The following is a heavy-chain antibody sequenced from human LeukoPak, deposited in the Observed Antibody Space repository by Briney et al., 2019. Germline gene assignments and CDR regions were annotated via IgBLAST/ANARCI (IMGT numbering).Heavy chain of an antibody. D-gene: IGHD4-17*01. Sequence: GGSLRLSCAASGFSFTNYWMHWVRQAPGKGLEWVSGISGSGGSTYYADSVKGRFTISRDNSKNTLFLQMNSLRAEDTAVYYCAKDPYGDYVRYFDYWGQGTLVTVSS. J-gene: IGHJ4*02. CDR3: AKDPYGDYVRYFDY. CDR2: ISGSGGST. V-gene: IGHV3-23*01. CDR1: GFSFTNYW.